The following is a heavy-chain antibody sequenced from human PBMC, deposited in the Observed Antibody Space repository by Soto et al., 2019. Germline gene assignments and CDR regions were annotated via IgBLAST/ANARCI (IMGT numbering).Heavy chain of an antibody. Sequence: GESLKISCKGSGYSFTSYWIGWVRQMPGKGLKWMGIIYPGDSDTRYSPSFQGQVTISADKSISTAYLQWSSLKASDTAMYYCARHRYYDSSGYYKLSAFDIWGQGTMVTVSS. CDR3: ARHRYYDSSGYYKLSAFDI. D-gene: IGHD3-22*01. CDR1: GYSFTSYW. V-gene: IGHV5-51*01. CDR2: IYPGDSDT. J-gene: IGHJ3*02.